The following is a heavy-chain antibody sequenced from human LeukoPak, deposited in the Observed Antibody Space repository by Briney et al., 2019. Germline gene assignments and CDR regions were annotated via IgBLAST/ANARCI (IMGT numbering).Heavy chain of an antibody. J-gene: IGHJ6*03. V-gene: IGHV4-38-2*01. D-gene: IGHD2-8*01. CDR2: IYHSGST. Sequence: SETLSLTCAVSGYSISSGYYWGWIRQPPGKGLEWIGSIYHSGSTYCNPSLKSRVTISVDTSKNQFSLKLSSVTAADTAVYYCARTTSNGYYYYMDVWGKGTTVTVSS. CDR3: ARTTSNGYYYYMDV. CDR1: GYSISSGYY.